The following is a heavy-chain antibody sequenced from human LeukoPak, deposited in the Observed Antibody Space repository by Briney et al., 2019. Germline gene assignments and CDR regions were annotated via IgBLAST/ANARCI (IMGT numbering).Heavy chain of an antibody. V-gene: IGHV3-7*01. D-gene: IGHD5-12*01. CDR3: ARGMSSGYDFDY. CDR2: IKQDGSEK. CDR1: GFTFSSYW. Sequence: GGSLRLSCAASGFTFSSYWMTWVRQAPGKGLEWVANIKQDGSEKYYVDSVKGRFTISRDNAKNSLYLQMNSLRDEDTAVYYCARGMSSGYDFDYWGQGTLVTVSS. J-gene: IGHJ4*02.